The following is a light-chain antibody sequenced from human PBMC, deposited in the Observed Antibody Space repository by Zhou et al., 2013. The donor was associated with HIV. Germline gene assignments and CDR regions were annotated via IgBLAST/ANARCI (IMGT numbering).Light chain of an antibody. J-gene: IGKJ4*01. V-gene: IGKV1-12*01. CDR2: TAS. Sequence: DIQMTQSPSSVSASVGDRVTITCRASQGIAGWLAWYQQKPGNAPKLLITTASSLQSGVPSRFSGSESATDFTLTISSLQPEDFATYYCQQSHSYPLTFGRRD. CDR1: QGIAGW. CDR3: QQSHSYPLT.